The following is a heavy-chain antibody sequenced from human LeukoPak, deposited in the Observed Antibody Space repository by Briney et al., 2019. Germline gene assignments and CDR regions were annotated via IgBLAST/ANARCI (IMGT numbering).Heavy chain of an antibody. V-gene: IGHV3-30*18. CDR3: AKAGTWIQLWSYGMDV. CDR1: GFTFSSYG. D-gene: IGHD5-18*01. J-gene: IGHJ6*02. CDR2: ISYDGSNK. Sequence: GRSLGLSCAASGFTFSSYGMHWVRQAPGKGLEWVAVISYDGSNKYYADSVKGRFTISTDNSKNTLYLQMNSLRAEDTAVYYCAKAGTWIQLWSYGMDVWGQGTTVTVSS.